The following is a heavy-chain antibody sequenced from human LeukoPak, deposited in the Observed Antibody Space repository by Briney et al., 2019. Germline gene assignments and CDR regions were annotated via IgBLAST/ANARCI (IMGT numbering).Heavy chain of an antibody. V-gene: IGHV3-53*01. CDR1: GFTVSSNY. D-gene: IGHD4-17*01. CDR3: ARESTVTRGFDY. CDR2: IYSGGST. J-gene: IGHJ4*02. Sequence: GGSLRLSCAASGFTVSSNYMSWVRQAPGKGLEWVSVIYSGGSTYYADSVKGRFTISRDNSKNTLYLQMNSLRAEDTAVYYCARESTVTRGFDYWGQGTLVTVSS.